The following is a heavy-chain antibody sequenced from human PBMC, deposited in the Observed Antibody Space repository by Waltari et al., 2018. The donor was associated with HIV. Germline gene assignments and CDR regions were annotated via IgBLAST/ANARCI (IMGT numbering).Heavy chain of an antibody. CDR2: KKKDGSEK. D-gene: IGHD3-10*01. V-gene: IGHV3-7*04. J-gene: IGHJ4*02. CDR3: ARGGFYGSGSKVN. Sequence: EVQLVESGGGLVQPGGSLSLSCAASGFTFSSYWMSRVRQAPGKGLEWVANKKKDGSEKYYVDSVNGRFTISRDNAENSLYLQMNSLRAEDTAVYYCARGGFYGSGSKVNWGQGTLVTVSS. CDR1: GFTFSSYW.